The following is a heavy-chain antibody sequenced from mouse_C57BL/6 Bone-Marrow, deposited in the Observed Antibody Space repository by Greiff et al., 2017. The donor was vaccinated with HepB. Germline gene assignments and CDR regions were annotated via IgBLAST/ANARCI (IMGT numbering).Heavy chain of an antibody. CDR2: IRSKSNNYAT. CDR3: VRQGAGLRPWFAY. Sequence: EVKLQESGGGLVQPKGSLKLSCAASGFSFNTYAMNWVRQAPGKGLEWVARIRSKSNNYATYYADSVKDRFTISRDDSESMLYLQMNNLKTEDTAMYYCVRQGAGLRPWFAYWGQGTLVTVSA. CDR1: GFSFNTYA. V-gene: IGHV10-1*01. J-gene: IGHJ3*01. D-gene: IGHD2-4*01.